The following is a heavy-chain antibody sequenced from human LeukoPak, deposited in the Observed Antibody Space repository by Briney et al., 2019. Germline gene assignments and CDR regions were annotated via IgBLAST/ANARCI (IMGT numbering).Heavy chain of an antibody. CDR2: IHPNSGGT. V-gene: IGHV1-2*02. CDR3: ARGDIYWDY. J-gene: IGHJ4*02. Sequence: ASVKVFCKASGYTFTAYYVHWVRQAPGQGPEWMGWIHPNSGGTKYAQNFQGRVTMTRDTSITTAYMELSSLRSDDTAVYYCARGDIYWDYWGQGTQVTVSS. CDR1: GYTFTAYY. D-gene: IGHD2-15*01.